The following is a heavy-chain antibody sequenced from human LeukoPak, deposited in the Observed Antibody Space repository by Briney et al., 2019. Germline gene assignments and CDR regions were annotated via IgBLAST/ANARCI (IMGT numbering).Heavy chain of an antibody. CDR2: MNPNSGNT. J-gene: IGHJ5*02. CDR3: ARGPHWNWFDP. Sequence: ASVKVSCKASGGTFSSYAINWVRQATGQGLEWMGWMNPNSGNTGYAQKFQGRVTMTRNTSISTAYMELSSLRSEDTAVYYCARGPHWNWFDPWGQGTLVTVSS. CDR1: GGTFSSYA. V-gene: IGHV1-8*02.